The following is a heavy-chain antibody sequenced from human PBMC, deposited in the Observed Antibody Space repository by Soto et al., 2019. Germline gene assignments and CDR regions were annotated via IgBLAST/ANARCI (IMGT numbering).Heavy chain of an antibody. CDR2: INAYNGNT. CDR3: AREGYDILTGYPNNWFDP. CDR1: GYTFTSYG. J-gene: IGHJ5*02. D-gene: IGHD3-9*01. V-gene: IGHV1-18*01. Sequence: GASVKVSCKASGYTFTSYGISWVRQAPGQGLEWMGWINAYNGNTNYVQKLQGRVTMTTDTSTSTAYMELRSLRSDDTAVYYCAREGYDILTGYPNNWFDPWGQGTPVTVSS.